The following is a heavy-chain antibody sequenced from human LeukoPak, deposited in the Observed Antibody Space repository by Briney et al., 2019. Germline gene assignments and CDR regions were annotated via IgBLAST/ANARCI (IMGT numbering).Heavy chain of an antibody. J-gene: IGHJ4*02. CDR3: ARDSLRITFGGVIGTFDY. D-gene: IGHD3-16*02. Sequence: GGSLRLSCAASGFTFDDYGMSWVRQAPGKGLEWVSGINWNGGSTGYADSVKGRFTISRDNAKNSLYLQMNSLRAEDTALYYCARDSLRITFGGVIGTFDYWGQGTLVTVSS. V-gene: IGHV3-20*04. CDR1: GFTFDDYG. CDR2: INWNGGST.